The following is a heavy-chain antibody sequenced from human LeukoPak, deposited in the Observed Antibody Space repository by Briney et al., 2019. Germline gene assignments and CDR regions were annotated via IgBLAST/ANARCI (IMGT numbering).Heavy chain of an antibody. CDR3: ARSIVVVPAAMGY. CDR2: IYYSGST. V-gene: IGHV4-39*01. J-gene: IGHJ4*02. Sequence: SETLSLTCTVSGXSISSSSYYWGWIRQPPGKGLEWIGSIYYSGSTYYNPSLKSRVTISVDTSKNQFSLKLSSVAAADTAVYYCARSIVVVPAAMGYWGQGTLVTVSS. CDR1: GXSISSSSYY. D-gene: IGHD2-2*01.